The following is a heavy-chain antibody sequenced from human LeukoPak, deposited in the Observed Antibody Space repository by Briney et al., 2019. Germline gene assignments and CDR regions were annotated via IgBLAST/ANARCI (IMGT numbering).Heavy chain of an antibody. CDR1: GYPFTTWE. CDR3: ARGPRNDP. D-gene: IGHD1-14*01. J-gene: IGHJ5*02. Sequence: GASVKVSCKPSGYPFTTWEINWVRQAAGQGLEWMGWVHPNRGNIAYAQKFQGRVTMTRDTSISTAYMELSGRRFDDTAVYFCARGPRNDPWGQGTLVTVSS. CDR2: VHPNRGNI. V-gene: IGHV1-8*01.